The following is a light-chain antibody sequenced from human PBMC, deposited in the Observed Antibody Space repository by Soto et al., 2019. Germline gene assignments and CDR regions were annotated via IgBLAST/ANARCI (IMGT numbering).Light chain of an antibody. CDR2: GAS. Sequence: SAGTLSLSKKESATLSCRASQTVSITYLTWYQQKPGQAPRLLIFGASKRATGIPDRFSGSGSGRDFTLTISGLEPEDFAVYYCQQYGSSPLISFGQGSRLANK. J-gene: IGKJ5*01. CDR3: QQYGSSPLIS. V-gene: IGKV3-20*01. CDR1: QTVSITY.